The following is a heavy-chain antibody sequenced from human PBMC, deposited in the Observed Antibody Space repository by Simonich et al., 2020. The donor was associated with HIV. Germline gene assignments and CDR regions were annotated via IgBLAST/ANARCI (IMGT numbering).Heavy chain of an antibody. CDR2: INPNSGGT. V-gene: IGHV1-2*06. Sequence: GASVKVSCKASGYTFNGYYMHWVRQAPGQGLEWMGRINPNSGGTNYAQKFQGRVTMTRDTSISTAYMELSRPTSDDTAVSYCARGPFPNYYGSGSYWGGFDYWGQGTLVTVSS. D-gene: IGHD3-10*01. CDR1: GYTFNGYY. J-gene: IGHJ4*01. CDR3: ARGPFPNYYGSGSYWGGFDY.